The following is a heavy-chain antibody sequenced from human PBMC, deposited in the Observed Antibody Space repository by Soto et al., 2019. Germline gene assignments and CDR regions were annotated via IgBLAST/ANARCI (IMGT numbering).Heavy chain of an antibody. V-gene: IGHV3-53*01. Sequence: EVQLVESGGGLIQPGGSLRLSCAVSGFTVSNNYMSWVRQAPGKGLEGVSVIYSGGYTAYGDSVKGRFTISRDNSKNTLILQKKRRSADPPAVFYWATQPGGGGYWGQGTLVTVSS. CDR3: ATQPGGGGY. CDR1: GFTVSNNY. J-gene: IGHJ4*02. D-gene: IGHD2-2*01. CDR2: IYSGGYT.